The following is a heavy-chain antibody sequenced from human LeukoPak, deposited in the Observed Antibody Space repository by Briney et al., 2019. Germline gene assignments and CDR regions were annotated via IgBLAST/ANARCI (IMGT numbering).Heavy chain of an antibody. Sequence: GGSLRLSCAASGFRFSDYCMTWVRQAPGKGLECVANIKTDGSAKYNPDSEKRRFTFASNNAKNSFFHQMNNMRVEDTAIYYCTKDLDHDSSGWGQGTLVTVSS. CDR3: TKDLDHDSSG. D-gene: IGHD3-22*01. CDR2: IKTDGSAK. CDR1: GFRFSDYC. V-gene: IGHV3-7*01. J-gene: IGHJ4*02.